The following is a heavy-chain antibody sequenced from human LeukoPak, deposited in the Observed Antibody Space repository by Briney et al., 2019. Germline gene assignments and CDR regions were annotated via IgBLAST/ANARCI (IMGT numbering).Heavy chain of an antibody. CDR2: INPNSGGT. CDR1: GYTFTVYY. Sequence: ASVKVTCKTSGYTFTVYYMRWVRQAPGQGLEWMGWINPNSGGTNYAQKFQGRVTMTRDTSISTAYMELSRLRSDDTAVYYCARFVRRQNAFDIWGQGTMVTVSS. J-gene: IGHJ3*02. CDR3: ARFVRRQNAFDI. V-gene: IGHV1-2*02.